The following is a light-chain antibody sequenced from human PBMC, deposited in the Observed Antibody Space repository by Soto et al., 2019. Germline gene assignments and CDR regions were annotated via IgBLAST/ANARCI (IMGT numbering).Light chain of an antibody. CDR1: QRINIY. CDR2: SAS. V-gene: IGKV1-39*01. Sequence: DIQMTQSPSSVSTSIGDRVTITCRASQRINIYLNWYRQKPGKAPELLIYSASNLQSGVPSRFSGSGSGTDFTLTISGLQSEDFATYYCQQSFSTPTFGQGTRLEIK. CDR3: QQSFSTPT. J-gene: IGKJ5*01.